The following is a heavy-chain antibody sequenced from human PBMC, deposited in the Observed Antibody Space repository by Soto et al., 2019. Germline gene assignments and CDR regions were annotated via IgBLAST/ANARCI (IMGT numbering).Heavy chain of an antibody. J-gene: IGHJ4*02. CDR2: IKEDGSEK. CDR1: GFTFSSYW. D-gene: IGHD7-27*01. V-gene: IGHV3-7*03. Sequence: EVQLVESGGGLVQPGGSLRLSCAASGFTFSSYWRSWVRQAPGKGLEWVANIKEDGSEKYYVDSVKGRFTISRDNAKNSLYLQMSSLRAEDTAVYYCVRSTPPGAYWGQGTLVTVSS. CDR3: VRSTPPGAY.